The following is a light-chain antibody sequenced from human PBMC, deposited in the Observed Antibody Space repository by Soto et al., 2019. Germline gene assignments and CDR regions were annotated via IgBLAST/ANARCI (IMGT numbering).Light chain of an antibody. Sequence: AIRMTQSPSSFSASTGDRVTITCRASQGISSYLAWYQQKPGKAPKLLIYAASTLQSGVPSRFSGSGSGTDFTLTISCLPSEDFATYYCQQYYSYPRTLGQGTKVDIK. V-gene: IGKV1-8*01. J-gene: IGKJ1*01. CDR3: QQYYSYPRT. CDR2: AAS. CDR1: QGISSY.